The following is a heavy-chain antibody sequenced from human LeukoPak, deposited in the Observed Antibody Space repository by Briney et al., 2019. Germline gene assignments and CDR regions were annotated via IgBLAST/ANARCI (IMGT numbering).Heavy chain of an antibody. CDR2: ITPIAGTP. V-gene: IGHV1-69*04. CDR3: ARDFYSSSWPGRYFDL. D-gene: IGHD6-13*01. CDR1: GGTFSSYA. Sequence: ASVKVSFKASGGTFSSYAVSWVRQAPGQGLEWMGRITPIAGTPNYAQKSQGRVTITADKFPSTVYMELCSLKSEDTAVYYCARDFYSSSWPGRYFDLWGRGTLLTVSS. J-gene: IGHJ2*01.